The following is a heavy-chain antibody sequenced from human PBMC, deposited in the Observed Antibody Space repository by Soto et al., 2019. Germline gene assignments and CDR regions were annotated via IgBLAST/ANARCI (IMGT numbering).Heavy chain of an antibody. V-gene: IGHV1-2*02. CDR2: INPGSGVT. Sequence: ASVKVSCKASGYSFTKYHMHWVRQAPGQGLEWMGWINPGSGVTNQAQKFQGRVTMTRDTSITTTYMELNSLRAEDTAVYYCAKDGRYSYGTDSYFDYWGQGTLVTVSS. D-gene: IGHD5-18*01. CDR3: AKDGRYSYGTDSYFDY. J-gene: IGHJ4*02. CDR1: GYSFTKYH.